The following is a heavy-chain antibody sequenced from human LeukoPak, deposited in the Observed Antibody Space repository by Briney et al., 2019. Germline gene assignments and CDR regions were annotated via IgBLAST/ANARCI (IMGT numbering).Heavy chain of an antibody. CDR2: INPSGDGT. D-gene: IGHD1-14*01. CDR1: GYTFTNYT. V-gene: IGHV1-46*01. CDR3: AKETPNTGWFDP. J-gene: IGHJ5*02. Sequence: ASVKVSCKTSGYTFTNYTINWVRQAPGQGLEWMGVINPSGDGTNYPQRFQGRVTLTRDTSTSTVYMELSSLRSEDTAIYYCAKETPNTGWFDPWGQGTLVTVSS.